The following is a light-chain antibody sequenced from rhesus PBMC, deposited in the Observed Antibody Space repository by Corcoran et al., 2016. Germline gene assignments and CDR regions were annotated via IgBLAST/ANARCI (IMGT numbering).Light chain of an antibody. V-gene: IGKV3-35*01. Sequence: EIVLTQSPSSMAVSQGERVTISCTASSSVRSNYLHWYQQKPGFPPRLLVYRTSSLASGDPARFSGRGCGTPYTLTISSVEAEYAESYYCHQGNDIPWTFGQGTKLEIK. CDR1: SSVRSN. J-gene: IGKJ1*01. CDR3: HQGNDIPWT. CDR2: RTS.